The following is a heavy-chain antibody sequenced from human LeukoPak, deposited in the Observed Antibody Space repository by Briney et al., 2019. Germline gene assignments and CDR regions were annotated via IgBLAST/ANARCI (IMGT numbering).Heavy chain of an antibody. D-gene: IGHD6-13*01. J-gene: IGHJ4*02. CDR2: ISSSSSTI. CDR1: GFTFSSYS. Sequence: RGSLRLSCAASGFTFSSYSMNWVRQAPGKGLEWVSYISSSSSTIYYADSVKGRFTISRDNAKNSLYLQMDSLRAEDTAVYYCARGSSTHWGQGTLVTVSS. V-gene: IGHV3-48*04. CDR3: ARGSSTH.